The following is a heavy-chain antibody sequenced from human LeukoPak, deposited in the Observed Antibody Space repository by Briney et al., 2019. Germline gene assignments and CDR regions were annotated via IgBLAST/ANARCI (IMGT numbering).Heavy chain of an antibody. CDR2: IWYDGSNI. D-gene: IGHD4-17*01. Sequence: GGSLRLSCAASAFSFSTYGMHWVRQAPGKGLEWLAVIWYDGSNIYYADSLKGRFAISRDNSRNTLYLLLNSLRAEDMAVYYCAREAIGDYLGEYQFDYWGQGTLVTVSS. CDR3: AREAIGDYLGEYQFDY. V-gene: IGHV3-33*01. J-gene: IGHJ4*02. CDR1: AFSFSTYG.